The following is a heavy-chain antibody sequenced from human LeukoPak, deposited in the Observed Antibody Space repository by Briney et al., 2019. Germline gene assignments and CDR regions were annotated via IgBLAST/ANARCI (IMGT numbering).Heavy chain of an antibody. Sequence: SETLSLTCTVSGGSISSYYWSWIRQPPGKGLEWIGYIYYSGSTNYNPSLKSRVTISVDTSKNQFSLKLSSVTAADTAVYYCARRLSSIAARRDWFDPWGQGTLVTVSS. CDR1: GGSISSYY. CDR2: IYYSGST. V-gene: IGHV4-59*01. CDR3: ARRLSSIAARRDWFDP. D-gene: IGHD6-6*01. J-gene: IGHJ5*02.